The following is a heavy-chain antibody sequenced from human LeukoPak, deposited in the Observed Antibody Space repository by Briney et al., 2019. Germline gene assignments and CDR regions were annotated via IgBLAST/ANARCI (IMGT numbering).Heavy chain of an antibody. Sequence: GASVKVSFKASGGTFISYAISWVRQAPGQGLEWMGGIIPIFGTTNYAQKFQDRVTITADKSTSTAYMELSSLRSEDTAVYYCARGRSRLRDENLYDYYYMDVWGKGTTVTVSS. J-gene: IGHJ6*03. CDR1: GGTFISYA. CDR3: ARGRSRLRDENLYDYYYMDV. CDR2: IIPIFGTT. V-gene: IGHV1-69*06. D-gene: IGHD2-8*01.